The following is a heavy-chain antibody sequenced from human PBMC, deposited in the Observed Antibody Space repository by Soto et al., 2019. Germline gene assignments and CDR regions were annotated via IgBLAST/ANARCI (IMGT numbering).Heavy chain of an antibody. CDR1: GGTFSSYA. V-gene: IGHV1-69*13. CDR3: ARAIGSSWYFLDAFDI. Sequence: ASVKVSCKASGGTFSSYAISWVRQAPGQGLEWMGGIIPIFGTANYAQKFQGRVTITADESTSTAYMELSSLRSEDTAVYYCARAIGSSWYFLDAFDIWGQGTLVTVSS. D-gene: IGHD6-13*01. CDR2: IIPIFGTA. J-gene: IGHJ3*02.